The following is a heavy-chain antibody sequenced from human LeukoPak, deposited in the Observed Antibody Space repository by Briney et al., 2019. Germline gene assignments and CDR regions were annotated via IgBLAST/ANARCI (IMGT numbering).Heavy chain of an antibody. J-gene: IGHJ6*02. D-gene: IGHD2-21*02. CDR2: TNPNSGGT. V-gene: IGHV1-2*02. Sequence: ASVKVSCKASGYTFTGYYMRWVRQAPGQGIEWMGWTNPNSGGTNYAQKFQGRVTMTRDTSISTAYMELSRLRSDDTAVYYCAREGRLGDLYYYGMDVWGQGTTVTVSS. CDR1: GYTFTGYY. CDR3: AREGRLGDLYYYGMDV.